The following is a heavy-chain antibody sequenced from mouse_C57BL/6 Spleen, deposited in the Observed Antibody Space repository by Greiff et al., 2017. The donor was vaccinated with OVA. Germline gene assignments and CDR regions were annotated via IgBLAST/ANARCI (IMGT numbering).Heavy chain of an antibody. CDR2: IYPGSGST. V-gene: IGHV1-55*01. J-gene: IGHJ3*01. CDR1: GYTFTSYW. D-gene: IGHD3-2*02. Sequence: VQLQQPGAELVKPGASVKMSYKASGYTFTSYWITWVNQRPGQGLEWIGDIYPGSGSTNYNEKFKSKATLTVDTSSSTAYMQLSSLTSEDSAVYYCARQHSSGSPFAYWGQGTLVTVSA. CDR3: ARQHSSGSPFAY.